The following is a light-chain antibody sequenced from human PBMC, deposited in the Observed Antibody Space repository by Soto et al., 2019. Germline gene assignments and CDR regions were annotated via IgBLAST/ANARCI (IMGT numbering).Light chain of an antibody. CDR3: PDPTNRPRT. CDR2: DAS. V-gene: IGKV3-11*01. CDR1: QSVSSY. Sequence: VALSLTQGERATLSCRASQSVSSYLAWYQQKPGQAPRLLIYDASNRATGIPARFSGSGSGTDFTLTISILEPEDVAVYWSPDPTNRPRTFGERTKVDIK. J-gene: IGKJ1*01.